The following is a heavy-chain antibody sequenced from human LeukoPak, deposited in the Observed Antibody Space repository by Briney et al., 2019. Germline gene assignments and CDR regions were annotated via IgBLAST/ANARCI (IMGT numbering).Heavy chain of an antibody. Sequence: PGGSLRLSCAASGFIFEDYAMHWVRQGAGRGLEWVSGISWNSGSIGYADSVKGRFTISRDNAKNSLYLQMNSLRAEDTALYYCAKGGLRVTMVRGDPYNWFDPWGQGTLVTVSS. J-gene: IGHJ5*02. CDR2: ISWNSGSI. D-gene: IGHD3-10*01. V-gene: IGHV3-9*01. CDR3: AKGGLRVTMVRGDPYNWFDP. CDR1: GFIFEDYA.